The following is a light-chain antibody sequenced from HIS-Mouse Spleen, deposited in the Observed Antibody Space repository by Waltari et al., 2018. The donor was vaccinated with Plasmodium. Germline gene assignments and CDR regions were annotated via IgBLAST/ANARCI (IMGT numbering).Light chain of an antibody. Sequence: DIQMTQSPSTLSASVGDRVTITFRASQSISSWLAWYQQKPGKAPKLLIYKASSLESGVPSRFSGSGSGTEFTLTISSLQPDDFATYYCQQYNSYSWTFGQGTKVETK. CDR1: QSISSW. CDR2: KAS. CDR3: QQYNSYSWT. J-gene: IGKJ1*01. V-gene: IGKV1-5*03.